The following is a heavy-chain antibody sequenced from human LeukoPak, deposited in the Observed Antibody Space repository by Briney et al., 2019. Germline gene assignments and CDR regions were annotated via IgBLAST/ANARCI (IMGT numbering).Heavy chain of an antibody. Sequence: PSETLSLTCAVYGGSFSGYSWNWIRQPPVKGLEWIGEINHSGGTNYNPSLKSRVTISVDTSKKQFSLKLSSVTAADTALYYCARDKELNKAYYFDYWGQGTLVTVSS. J-gene: IGHJ4*02. V-gene: IGHV4-34*01. CDR3: ARDKELNKAYYFDY. D-gene: IGHD1-26*01. CDR2: INHSGGT. CDR1: GGSFSGYS.